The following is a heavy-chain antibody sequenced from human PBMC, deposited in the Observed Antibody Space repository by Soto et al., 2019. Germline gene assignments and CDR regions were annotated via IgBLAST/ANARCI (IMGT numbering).Heavy chain of an antibody. Sequence: GGSLRLSCAASGFTFNSYGMHWVRQAPGKGLEWVAVIWYDGSNKYYADSVKGRFTISRDNSKDTLYLQMNSLRAEDTAVYFCARGDYYDNSGHFSDAFDIWGQGTMVT. CDR2: IWYDGSNK. D-gene: IGHD3-22*01. J-gene: IGHJ3*02. V-gene: IGHV3-33*01. CDR3: ARGDYYDNSGHFSDAFDI. CDR1: GFTFNSYG.